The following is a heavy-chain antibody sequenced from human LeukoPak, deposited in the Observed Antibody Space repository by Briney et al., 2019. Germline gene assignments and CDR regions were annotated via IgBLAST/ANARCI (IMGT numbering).Heavy chain of an antibody. CDR1: GFTFSSYG. D-gene: IGHD1-1*01. J-gene: IGHJ4*02. V-gene: IGHV3-30*02. CDR2: IRYDGSDK. Sequence: GRSLRLSCAASGFTFSSYGMHWVRQAPGKGLEWVAFIRYDGSDKFYADSVKGRFTISRDNSRDTLYLQMNSLRVEDTAVYFCAEDQQLQPFHYWGRGTLVAVSS. CDR3: AEDQQLQPFHY.